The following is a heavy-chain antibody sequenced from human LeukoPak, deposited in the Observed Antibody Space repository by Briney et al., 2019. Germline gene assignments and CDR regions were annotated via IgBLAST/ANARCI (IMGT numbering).Heavy chain of an antibody. CDR1: GFTSSNAW. CDR3: TAGTGRSDFDY. V-gene: IGHV3-15*01. Sequence: PGGSLRLSCAASGFTSSNAWMSWVRQAPGKGLEWVGRIKRKGDDGTIDYAAPVKGGLTISRDDSKNTLYLQMNSLKSEDTAVYYCTAGTGRSDFDYWGQGTLVTVSS. D-gene: IGHD3/OR15-3a*01. J-gene: IGHJ4*02. CDR2: IKRKGDDGTI.